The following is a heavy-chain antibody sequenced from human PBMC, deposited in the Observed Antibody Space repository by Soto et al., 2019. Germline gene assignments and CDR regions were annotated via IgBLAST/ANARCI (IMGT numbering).Heavy chain of an antibody. V-gene: IGHV3-48*02. Sequence: SGGSLRLSCAASGFTFSSYSMNWVRQAPGKGLEWVSYISSSSSTIYYADSVKGRFTISRDNAKNSLYLQMNSLRDEDTAVYYCARESWELELLFLGSPDYYGMDVWGQGTTVTVSS. CDR3: ARESWELELLFLGSPDYYGMDV. CDR1: GFTFSSYS. D-gene: IGHD3-16*01. CDR2: ISSSSSTI. J-gene: IGHJ6*02.